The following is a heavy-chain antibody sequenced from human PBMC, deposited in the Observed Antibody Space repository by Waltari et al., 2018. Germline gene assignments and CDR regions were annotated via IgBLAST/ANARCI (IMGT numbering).Heavy chain of an antibody. CDR3: ASQSGSRSFDP. J-gene: IGHJ5*02. D-gene: IGHD3-10*01. V-gene: IGHV3-48*04. CDR1: GFTFSSYS. CDR2: ISSSSSTI. Sequence: EVQLVESGGGLVQPGGSLRLSCAASGFTFSSYSMNWVRQAPGKGLEWVSYISSSSSTIYYADSVKGRFTISRDNAKNSLYLQMNSLRAEDTAVYYCASQSGSRSFDPWGQGTLVTVSS.